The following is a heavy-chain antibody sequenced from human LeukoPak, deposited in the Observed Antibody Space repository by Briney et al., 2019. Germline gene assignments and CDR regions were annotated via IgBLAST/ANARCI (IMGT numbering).Heavy chain of an antibody. V-gene: IGHV4-31*03. Sequence: SQTLSLTCTVSGSSVSSDEYYWSWVRQYPGKGLEWIGYVYYSGSSYYIPSLESRVTMSVEVSKNQFSLELRSVTAADTAVYYCARVKVLRFLEWFLDFWGQGALVTVSS. CDR2: VYYSGSS. J-gene: IGHJ4*02. CDR3: ARVKVLRFLEWFLDF. D-gene: IGHD3-3*01. CDR1: GSSVSSDEYY.